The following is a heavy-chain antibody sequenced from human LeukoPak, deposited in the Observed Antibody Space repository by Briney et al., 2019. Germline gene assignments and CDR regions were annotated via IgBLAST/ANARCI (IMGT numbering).Heavy chain of an antibody. D-gene: IGHD1-1*01. CDR2: IYYSGST. J-gene: IGHJ4*02. CDR3: ARGRLSRGWRYLTPPFDY. CDR1: GGSISSGGYY. Sequence: SETLSLTCTVSGGSISSGGYYWSWIRQHPGKGLEWIGYIYYSGSTYYNPSLKSRVTISVDTSKNQFSLKLSSVTAADTAVYYCARGRLSRGWRYLTPPFDYWGQGTLVTVSS. V-gene: IGHV4-31*03.